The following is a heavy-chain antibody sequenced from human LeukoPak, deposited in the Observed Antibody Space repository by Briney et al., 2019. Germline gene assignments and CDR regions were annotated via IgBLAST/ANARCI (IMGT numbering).Heavy chain of an antibody. CDR3: SHRGVLIPYFDY. Sequence: ESGPTLAKPTQTLTLTCSFSGFSLTTSGVGVGWIRQPPGKALEWLALIYWDDDKRYSPSLKSRLTITKDTSKNQVVLTMTNMDPVDTATYYCSHRGVLIPYFDYWGQGALVTVSS. D-gene: IGHD3-16*01. J-gene: IGHJ4*02. CDR2: IYWDDDK. V-gene: IGHV2-5*02. CDR1: GFSLTTSGVG.